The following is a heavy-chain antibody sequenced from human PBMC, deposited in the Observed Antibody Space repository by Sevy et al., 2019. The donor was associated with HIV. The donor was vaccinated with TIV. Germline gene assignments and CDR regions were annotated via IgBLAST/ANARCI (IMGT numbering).Heavy chain of an antibody. V-gene: IGHV3-23*01. CDR3: AKGYCSGGSCPRDYYYYGMDV. J-gene: IGHJ6*02. CDR2: ISGSGRST. CDR1: GFTFTSYA. Sequence: GGSLRLSCAASGFTFTSYAMNWVRQAPGKGLDWVSSISGSGRSTYYADSVEGRFTISRYNSKNTLSLQMNSLRADDTAVYYCAKGYCSGGSCPRDYYYYGMDVWGQGTTVTVSS. D-gene: IGHD2-15*01.